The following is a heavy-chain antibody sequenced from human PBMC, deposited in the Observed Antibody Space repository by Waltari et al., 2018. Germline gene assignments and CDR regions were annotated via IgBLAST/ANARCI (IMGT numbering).Heavy chain of an antibody. J-gene: IGHJ1*01. V-gene: IGHV1-18*01. CDR2: ISAYNGNT. CDR1: GYSFSSYG. D-gene: IGHD3-22*01. CDR3: ASDYDNSGYYGYFQH. Sequence: QVQLEQSGTEVKKPGASVKVSCTASGYSFSSYGISWVRQAPGQGLEWMGWISAYNGNTKHAQKLQGRVTMTTDTSTSTAYMELRSLKSDDTAVYYCASDYDNSGYYGYFQHWGQGTLVIVSS.